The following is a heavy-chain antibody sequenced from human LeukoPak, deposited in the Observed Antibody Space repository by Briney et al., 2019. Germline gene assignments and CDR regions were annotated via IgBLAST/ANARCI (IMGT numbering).Heavy chain of an antibody. J-gene: IGHJ5*02. CDR2: IFYSGST. CDR1: GDSIRNNNYY. D-gene: IGHD5-18*01. V-gene: IGHV4-39*07. CDR3: ARVGRRGYRVNNWFDP. Sequence: SATLSLTCTVSGDSIRNNNYYWAWIRQPPGKGLEWIGSIFYSGSTCYNPSLKSRVTISVDTSKNQFSLKLSSVTAADTAVYYCARVGRRGYRVNNWFDPWGQGTLVTVSS.